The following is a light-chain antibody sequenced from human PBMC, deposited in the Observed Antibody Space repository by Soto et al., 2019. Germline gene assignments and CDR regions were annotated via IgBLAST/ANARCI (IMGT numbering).Light chain of an antibody. CDR2: DVS. CDR1: SSDVGGYNY. V-gene: IGLV2-14*01. CDR3: SSYTRSSTLV. Sequence: QSALTQPASVSGSPGQSITISCTGTSSDVGGYNYVSWYQQHPGKAPKLLIYDVSNRPSGVSNRFSGAKSGNTASLNISGLQAEDEDYYYCSSYTRSSTLVFCGGTKLTV. J-gene: IGLJ2*01.